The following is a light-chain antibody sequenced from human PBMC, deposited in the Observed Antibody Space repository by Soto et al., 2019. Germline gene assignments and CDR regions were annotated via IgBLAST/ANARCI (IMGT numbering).Light chain of an antibody. CDR1: QSVKSNY. CDR3: HQYGSFPHT. Sequence: ETVLTQSPGTVSLSPGERATLSCRTSQSVKSNYLAWYQQKPGQAPRLLIYGVFNRATGIPDRFSGSGSGTDFTLTISGLEPEDSAVYYCHQYGSFPHTFGQGTELETK. J-gene: IGKJ2*01. CDR2: GVF. V-gene: IGKV3-20*01.